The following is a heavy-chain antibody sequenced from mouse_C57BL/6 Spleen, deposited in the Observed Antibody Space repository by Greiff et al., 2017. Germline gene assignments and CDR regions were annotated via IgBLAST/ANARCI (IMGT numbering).Heavy chain of an antibody. V-gene: IGHV1-59*01. Sequence: VQLQQPGAELVRPGTSVKLSCKASGYTFTSYWMHWVKQRPGQGLEWIGVIDPSDSYTNYTQKFKGKATLTVDTSSSTAYMPLSSLTSEDSAVYYCARSDTTWGYAMDYWGQGTSVTVSS. CDR3: ARSDTTWGYAMDY. CDR2: IDPSDSYT. CDR1: GYTFTSYW. D-gene: IGHD1-1*01. J-gene: IGHJ4*01.